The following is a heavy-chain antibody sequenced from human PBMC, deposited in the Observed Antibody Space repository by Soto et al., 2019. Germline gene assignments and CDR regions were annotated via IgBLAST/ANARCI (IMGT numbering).Heavy chain of an antibody. Sequence: PGGSLRLSCAASGFTFSSYAMHWVRQAPGKGLEWVAVISYDGSNKYYADSVKGRFTISRDNSKNTLYLQMNSLRAEDTAVYYCARDSSYLSPSAALAYWGQGTLVTVSS. CDR3: ARDSSYLSPSAALAY. J-gene: IGHJ4*02. CDR2: ISYDGSNK. CDR1: GFTFSSYA. D-gene: IGHD6-6*01. V-gene: IGHV3-30-3*01.